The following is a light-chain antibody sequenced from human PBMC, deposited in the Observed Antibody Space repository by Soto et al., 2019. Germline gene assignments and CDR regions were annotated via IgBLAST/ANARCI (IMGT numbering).Light chain of an antibody. CDR1: QTIFNW. J-gene: IGKJ1*01. V-gene: IGKV1-5*01. Sequence: DIQMTQSPSTLSASVGDRVTTTCRASQTIFNWLAWYQRKPGRAPNLLIYDASSLQSGVPSTFSGSGSGTEFTLTISSLQPGDFATYYCQQYNSYPWTFGQGTKVEIK. CDR3: QQYNSYPWT. CDR2: DAS.